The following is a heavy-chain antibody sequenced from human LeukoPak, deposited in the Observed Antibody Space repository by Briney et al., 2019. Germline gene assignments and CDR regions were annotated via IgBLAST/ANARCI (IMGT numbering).Heavy chain of an antibody. CDR3: ARQTGSGLFILP. Sequence: SETLSLTCAVYGGSFSGYYWSWIRQPPGKGLEWIGEINHSGSTNYNPSLKSRVTISVDTSKNQFSLKLTSVTAADTAVYYCARQTGSGLFILPGGKGTLVTVSS. CDR1: GGSFSGYY. V-gene: IGHV4-34*01. J-gene: IGHJ4*02. D-gene: IGHD3/OR15-3a*01. CDR2: INHSGST.